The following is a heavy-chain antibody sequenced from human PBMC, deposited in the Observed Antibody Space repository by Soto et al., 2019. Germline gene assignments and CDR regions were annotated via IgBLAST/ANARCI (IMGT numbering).Heavy chain of an antibody. D-gene: IGHD3-3*01. CDR3: AREHNDFGSGYYGYNWFDP. J-gene: IGHJ5*02. CDR1: GGSISSYY. V-gene: IGHV4-59*01. Sequence: QVQLQESGPGLVKPSETLSLTCTVSGGSISSYYWSWIRQPPGKGLEWIGYIYYSGSTNYNPSLKSRVTISVDTSKNQFSLKLSSVTAADTAVYYCAREHNDFGSGYYGYNWFDPWGQGTLVTVSS. CDR2: IYYSGST.